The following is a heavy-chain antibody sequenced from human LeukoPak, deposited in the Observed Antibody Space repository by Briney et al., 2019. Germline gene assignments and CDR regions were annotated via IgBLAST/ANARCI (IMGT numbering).Heavy chain of an antibody. V-gene: IGHV3-53*01. CDR2: IYSGGST. Sequence: GGSLRLSCAASGFTVSSTYMSWVRQAPGKGLEWVSLIYSGGSTYYADSVKGRFTISRDNSKNTLYLQMSRLRAEDTAVYYCAKGGYCSSTSCYVGCFDPWGQGTLVTVSS. CDR3: AKGGYCSSTSCYVGCFDP. CDR1: GFTVSSTY. D-gene: IGHD2-2*01. J-gene: IGHJ5*02.